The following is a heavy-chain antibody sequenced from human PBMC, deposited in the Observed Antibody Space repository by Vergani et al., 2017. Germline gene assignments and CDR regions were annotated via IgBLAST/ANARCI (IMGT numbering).Heavy chain of an antibody. Sequence: QVQLQESGPGLVKPSETLSLTCTVSGGSITTGNFRWSWVRQPAGKGLEWIGRILSTGRTDYNPSLSGRVTMSRDTSKNQFSLKLTSATAADTAVYYCARHRHGDYYDSSGYYNFDRHNCFAPWGQGTLVTVSS. CDR2: ILSTGRT. CDR1: GGSITTGNFR. D-gene: IGHD3-22*01. CDR3: ARHRHGDYYDSSGYYNFDRHNCFAP. J-gene: IGHJ5*02. V-gene: IGHV4-61*02.